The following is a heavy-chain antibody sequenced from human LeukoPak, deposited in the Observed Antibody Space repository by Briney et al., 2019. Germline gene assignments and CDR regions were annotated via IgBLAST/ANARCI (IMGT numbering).Heavy chain of an antibody. CDR2: IYYSGST. Sequence: PSETLSLTCTVSGGSMSSYYWSWIRQPPGKGLEWIGYIYYSGSTKYNPSLKSRVTISVDTSENQFSLKLSSVTAADTAVYYCARGARAGYNLEPFDYWGQGTLVTVSS. D-gene: IGHD5-24*01. V-gene: IGHV4-59*08. CDR1: GGSMSSYY. J-gene: IGHJ4*02. CDR3: ARGARAGYNLEPFDY.